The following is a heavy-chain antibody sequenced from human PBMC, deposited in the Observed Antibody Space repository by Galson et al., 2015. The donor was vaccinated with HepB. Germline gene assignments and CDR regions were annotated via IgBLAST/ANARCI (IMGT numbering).Heavy chain of an antibody. Sequence: SETLSLTCTVSGGSISSSSYYWGWIRQPPGKGLEWIGSIYYSGSTYYNPSLKSRVTISVDTSKNQFSLKLSSVTAADTAVYYCARQDCGGDCYSAFDIWGQGTMVTVSS. CDR3: ARQDCGGDCYSAFDI. V-gene: IGHV4-39*01. D-gene: IGHD2-21*02. J-gene: IGHJ3*02. CDR2: IYYSGST. CDR1: GGSISSSSYY.